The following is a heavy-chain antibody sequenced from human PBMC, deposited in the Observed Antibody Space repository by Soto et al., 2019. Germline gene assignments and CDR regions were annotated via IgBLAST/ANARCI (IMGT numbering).Heavy chain of an antibody. V-gene: IGHV3-23*01. D-gene: IGHD3-10*01. J-gene: IGHJ5*02. Sequence: GSLRLSCAASGFTFSSYAMSWVRQAPGKGLEWVSAISGSGGSTYYADSVKGRFTISRDNSKNTLYLQMNSLRAEDTAVYYCAKCRITMVRGVICNWFDPWGQGTLVTVSS. CDR2: ISGSGGST. CDR3: AKCRITMVRGVICNWFDP. CDR1: GFTFSSYA.